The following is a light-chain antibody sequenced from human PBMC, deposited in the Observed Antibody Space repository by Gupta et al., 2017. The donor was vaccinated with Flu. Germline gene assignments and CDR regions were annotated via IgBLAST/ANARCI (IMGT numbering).Light chain of an antibody. J-gene: IGLJ2*01. V-gene: IGLV3-10*01. CDR2: EDS. Sequence: GDALPKKYAYWYQQKSGQAPVLVIYEDSKRPSGIPERFSGSSSGTVATLTINGAQVDDEADFYCYSTDSSGNDRIFGGGTKLTVL. CDR3: YSTDSSGNDRI. CDR1: ALPKKY.